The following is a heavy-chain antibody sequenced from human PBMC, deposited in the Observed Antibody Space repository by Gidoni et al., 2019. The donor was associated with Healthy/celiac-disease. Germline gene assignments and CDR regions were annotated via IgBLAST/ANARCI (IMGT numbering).Heavy chain of an antibody. V-gene: IGHV4-39*01. CDR2: IYYSGST. CDR3: ARKREYFDY. Sequence: QLQLQESGPGLVKPSETLSLTCTVSGGSISSSSYYWGWIRQPPGKGLAWSGSIYYSGSTYYNPALKSRVTISVDTSKNQFSLKLSSVTAADTAVYYCARKREYFDYWGQGTLVTVSS. J-gene: IGHJ4*02. CDR1: GGSISSSSYY.